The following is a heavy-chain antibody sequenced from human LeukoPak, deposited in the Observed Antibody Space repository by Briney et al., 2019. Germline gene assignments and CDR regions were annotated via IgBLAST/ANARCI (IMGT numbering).Heavy chain of an antibody. Sequence: SQTLSLTCDISGDSVSSNSAAWNWIRQSPSSGLEWLGRTYYRSKWYNDYAVFVKSRITINSDTSKNQFSLQLNSVTPEDTAVYYCARAGSWPAEYFQHWGQGTLVTVSS. V-gene: IGHV6-1*01. CDR1: GDSVSSNSAA. J-gene: IGHJ1*01. D-gene: IGHD6-13*01. CDR2: TYYRSKWYN. CDR3: ARAGSWPAEYFQH.